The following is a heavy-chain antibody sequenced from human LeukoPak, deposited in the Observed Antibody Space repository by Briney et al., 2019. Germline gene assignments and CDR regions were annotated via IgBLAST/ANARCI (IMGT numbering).Heavy chain of an antibody. J-gene: IGHJ4*02. Sequence: ASVKVSCKASGYTFTSYYMHWVRQAPGQGLEWMGIINPSGGSTSYAQKFQGRVTMTRDTSTSTVYMELSSLRSEDTAVYYCARAYYHDSSDYYFPLDYWGQGTLVTVSS. CDR1: GYTFTSYY. CDR2: INPSGGST. V-gene: IGHV1-46*01. D-gene: IGHD3-22*01. CDR3: ARAYYHDSSDYYFPLDY.